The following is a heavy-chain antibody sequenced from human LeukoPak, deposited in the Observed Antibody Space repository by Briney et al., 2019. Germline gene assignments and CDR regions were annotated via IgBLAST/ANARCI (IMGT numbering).Heavy chain of an antibody. CDR1: GGTFSSYA. D-gene: IGHD4-17*01. Sequence: SVKVSCKASGGTFSSYAISWVRQAPGQGLEWMGRIIPIFDTANYAQKFQGRVTITTDESTSTAYMELSSLRSEDTAVYYCARHKGSTVTDVYYMDVWGKGTTVTVSS. CDR3: ARHKGSTVTDVYYMDV. V-gene: IGHV1-69*05. J-gene: IGHJ6*03. CDR2: IIPIFDTA.